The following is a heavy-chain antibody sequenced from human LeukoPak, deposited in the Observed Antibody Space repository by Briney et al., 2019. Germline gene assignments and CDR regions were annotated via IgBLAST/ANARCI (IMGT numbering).Heavy chain of an antibody. D-gene: IGHD3-10*01. CDR2: IYYSGST. V-gene: IGHV4-30-4*01. CDR3: ARDEVRGAEPYYYYGMDV. J-gene: IGHJ6*02. CDR1: GGSISSGDYY. Sequence: SETLSLTCTVSGGSISSGDYYWSWIRQPPGKGLEWIGYIYYSGSTYYNPSLKSRVTISVDTSKNQFSLKLGSVTAADTAVYYCARDEVRGAEPYYYYGMDVWGQGTTVTVSS.